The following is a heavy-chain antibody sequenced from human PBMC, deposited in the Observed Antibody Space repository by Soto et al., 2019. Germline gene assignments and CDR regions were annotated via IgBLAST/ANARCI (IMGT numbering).Heavy chain of an antibody. CDR3: ASHSSGSYYYFDY. CDR1: GGSISSSSYY. V-gene: IGHV4-39*01. J-gene: IGHJ4*02. D-gene: IGHD1-26*01. Sequence: SETLSLTCTVSGGSISSSSYYWGWIRQAPGKGLEWIGSIYYSGTTYYNPSLKSRVTISVDTLRNELSLKMSSVTAADTAVYYCASHSSGSYYYFDYWGQGTLVTVS. CDR2: IYYSGTT.